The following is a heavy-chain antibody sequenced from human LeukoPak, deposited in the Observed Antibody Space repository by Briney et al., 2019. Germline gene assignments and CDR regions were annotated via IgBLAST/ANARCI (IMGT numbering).Heavy chain of an antibody. CDR1: GFTFSSYD. J-gene: IGHJ4*02. V-gene: IGHV3-30*02. Sequence: GGSLRLSCAASGFTFSSYDMHWVRQAPGKGLEWVAFIQYDESNKFYADSVKGRFTISRDNSKNTLYLQMNSLRAEDTAVYYCARDGRGYSYGFYYFDYWGQGTLVTVSS. D-gene: IGHD5-18*01. CDR3: ARDGRGYSYGFYYFDY. CDR2: IQYDESNK.